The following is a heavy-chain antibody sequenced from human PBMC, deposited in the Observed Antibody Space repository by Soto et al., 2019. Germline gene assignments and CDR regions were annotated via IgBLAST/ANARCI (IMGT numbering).Heavy chain of an antibody. D-gene: IGHD6-19*01. V-gene: IGHV3-23*01. CDR2: ISGSGGST. CDR1: GFTFSSYA. J-gene: IGHJ4*02. CDR3: AKPRVDLTWREWLAPGYFDY. Sequence: GGSLRLSCAASGFTFSSYAMSWVRQAPGKGLEWVSAISGSGGSTYYADSVKGRFTISRDNSKNTLYLQMNSLRAEDTAVYYCAKPRVDLTWREWLAPGYFDYWGQGTLVTVSS.